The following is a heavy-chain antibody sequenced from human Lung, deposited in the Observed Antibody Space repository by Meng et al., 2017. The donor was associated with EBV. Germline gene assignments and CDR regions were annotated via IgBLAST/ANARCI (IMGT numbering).Heavy chain of an antibody. D-gene: IGHD3-22*01. CDR2: IYYSGST. V-gene: IGHV4-31*03. CDR1: GGSISSGGYY. CDR3: ARVYYYDSSGYSH. J-gene: IGHJ4*02. Sequence: QVQLQESGPGLGKPSQTLSPTCTVSGGSISSGGYYWSWIRQHPGKGLEWIGYIYYSGSTYYNPSLKSRVTISVDTSKNQFSLKLSSVTAADTAVYYCARVYYYDSSGYSHWGQGTLVTVSS.